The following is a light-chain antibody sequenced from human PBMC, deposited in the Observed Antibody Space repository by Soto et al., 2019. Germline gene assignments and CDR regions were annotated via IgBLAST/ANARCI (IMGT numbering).Light chain of an antibody. CDR1: SSDVGNYNY. Sequence: QSVLTQPASVSGSPGQSIAISCTGTSSDVGNYNYVSWYQQHPGKAPKLMIYDVSNRPSGVSNRFSGSKSGNTASLTISGLQPEDEADYYYNSYTSSSTYVFGTGTKVTVL. J-gene: IGLJ1*01. CDR3: NSYTSSSTYV. CDR2: DVS. V-gene: IGLV2-14*03.